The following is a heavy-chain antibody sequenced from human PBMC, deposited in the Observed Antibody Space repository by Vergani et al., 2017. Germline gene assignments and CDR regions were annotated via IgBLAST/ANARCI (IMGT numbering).Heavy chain of an antibody. V-gene: IGHV4-39*01. D-gene: IGHD3-16*01. CDR1: GGSIKPSSSF. J-gene: IGHJ2*01. CDR3: ASGMGDNWYFDL. Sequence: QLQLQESGPGLVKPSETLSLICTVSGGSIKPSSSFWGWIRQSPGKGLEWIGSINYVGRTYYIPSLQSRATVFVDTAKNQFSLNLTSVTAADTAVYYCASGMGDNWYFDLWGRGTLVTVSS. CDR2: INYVGRT.